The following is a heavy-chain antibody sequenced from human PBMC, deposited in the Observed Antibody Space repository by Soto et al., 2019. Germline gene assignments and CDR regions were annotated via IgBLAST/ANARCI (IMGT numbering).Heavy chain of an antibody. J-gene: IGHJ4*02. CDR2: INTDGSAT. D-gene: IGHD2-21*01. Sequence: GGSRIRSCAASGLTFSRYLMHWGRQVPGKGLVWVSRINTDGSATNYADSVKCRFTVSRDNAKNTQYLQMNSLRAEDTAVYYCARDGEGYWGQGTLVTVSS. V-gene: IGHV3-74*01. CDR3: ARDGEGY. CDR1: GLTFSRYL.